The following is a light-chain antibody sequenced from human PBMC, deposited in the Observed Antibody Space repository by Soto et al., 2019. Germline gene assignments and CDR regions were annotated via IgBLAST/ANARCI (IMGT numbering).Light chain of an antibody. J-gene: IGKJ5*01. CDR1: EIINSGY. CDR2: GAS. Sequence: ENLLTQSPATLSLSAGERATLFCRASEIINSGYLAWYQQQPGRAPRPLIYGASKRATGIPDRFSGSESGTDFTLTINSLEPEDSAVYYCQQYGSSPPFGQGTRLDIK. V-gene: IGKV3-20*01. CDR3: QQYGSSPP.